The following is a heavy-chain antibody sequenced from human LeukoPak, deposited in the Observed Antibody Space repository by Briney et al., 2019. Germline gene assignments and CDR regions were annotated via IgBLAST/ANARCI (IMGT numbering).Heavy chain of an antibody. D-gene: IGHD1-26*01. Sequence: GGSLRLSCAASGFTFSSYGMHWVRQAPGKGLEWVAVISYDGSNKYYADSVKGRFTISRDNSKNTLYLQMNSLRAEDTAVYYCAKDDGGSYSDYWGQGTLVTVSS. CDR1: GFTFSSYG. V-gene: IGHV3-30*18. CDR3: AKDDGGSYSDY. J-gene: IGHJ4*02. CDR2: ISYDGSNK.